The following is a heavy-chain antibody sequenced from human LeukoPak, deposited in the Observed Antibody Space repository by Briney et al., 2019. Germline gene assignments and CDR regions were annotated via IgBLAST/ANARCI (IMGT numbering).Heavy chain of an antibody. CDR3: AKDCPFLPRYCSSTSCYGCYYYYYYGMDV. Sequence: GGSLRLSCAASGFTFSSYAMSWVRQAPGKGLEWVSAISGSGGSTYYADSVKGRFTISRDNSKNTLYLQMNSLRAEDTAVYYCAKDCPFLPRYCSSTSCYGCYYYYYYGMDVWGQGTTVTVSS. J-gene: IGHJ6*02. CDR1: GFTFSSYA. D-gene: IGHD2-2*01. V-gene: IGHV3-23*01. CDR2: ISGSGGST.